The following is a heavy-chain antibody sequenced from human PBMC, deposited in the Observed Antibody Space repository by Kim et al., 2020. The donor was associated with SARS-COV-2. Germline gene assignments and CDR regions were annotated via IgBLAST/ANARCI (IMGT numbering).Heavy chain of an antibody. CDR1: GFTFSSYA. J-gene: IGHJ4*02. Sequence: GGSLRLSCAASGFTFSSYAMSWVRQAPGKGLEWVSAISGSGGSTYYADSVKGRFTISRDNSKNTLYLQMNSLRAEDTAVYYCAKDGLPGGWGSGSPPYNWGQGTLVTVSS. D-gene: IGHD3-10*01. V-gene: IGHV3-23*01. CDR2: ISGSGGST. CDR3: AKDGLPGGWGSGSPPYN.